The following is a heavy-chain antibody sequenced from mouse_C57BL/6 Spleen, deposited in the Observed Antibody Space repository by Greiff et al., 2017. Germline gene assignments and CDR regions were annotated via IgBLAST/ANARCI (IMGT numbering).Heavy chain of an antibody. V-gene: IGHV1-82*01. CDR1: GYAFSSSW. J-gene: IGHJ3*01. D-gene: IGHD2-1*01. CDR2: IYPGDGDT. CDR3: ARSSPLLYVAWFAY. Sequence: QVQLQQSGPELVKPGASVKISCKASGYAFSSSWMNWVKQRPGKGLEWIGRIYPGDGDTNYNGKFKGKATLTADKSSSTAYMQLSSLTSEDSAVYVCARSSPLLYVAWFAYWGQGTLVTVSA.